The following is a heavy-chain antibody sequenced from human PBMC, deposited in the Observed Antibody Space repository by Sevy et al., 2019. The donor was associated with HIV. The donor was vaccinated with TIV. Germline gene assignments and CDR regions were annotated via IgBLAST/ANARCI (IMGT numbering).Heavy chain of an antibody. Sequence: GGSLRLSCVTSGFTFSSYAMSWIRQTPGKGLEWVSANGGSSDYTYYPSSVNGRFTNSRDNSKNTLYLQMNGLRAEDTAVYYCAKYVSEHSYSDDWGQGTLVTVSS. D-gene: IGHD3-10*01. CDR3: AKYVSEHSYSDD. J-gene: IGHJ4*02. V-gene: IGHV3-23*01. CDR1: GFTFSSYA. CDR2: NGGSSDYT.